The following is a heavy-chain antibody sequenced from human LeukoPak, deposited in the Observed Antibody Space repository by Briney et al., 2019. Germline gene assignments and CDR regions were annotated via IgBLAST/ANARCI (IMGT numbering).Heavy chain of an antibody. J-gene: IGHJ4*02. V-gene: IGHV4-34*01. D-gene: IGHD5-12*01. Sequence: SETLSLTCAVYGGSFSGYYWSWIRKPPGTGLEWIGEINHSGSTNYNPSLKSRVTISVDTSKNQFSLKLSSVTAADTAVYYCARGRVDIVATPYCDYWGQGTLVTVSS. CDR2: INHSGST. CDR3: ARGRVDIVATPYCDY. CDR1: GGSFSGYY.